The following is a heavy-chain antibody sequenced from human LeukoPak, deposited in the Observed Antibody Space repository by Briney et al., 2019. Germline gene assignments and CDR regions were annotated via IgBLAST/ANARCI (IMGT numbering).Heavy chain of an antibody. V-gene: IGHV3-23*01. CDR1: GFSFSSYA. CDR3: AKAHHGDYFFYFDY. CDR2: ISVSDGST. D-gene: IGHD4-17*01. Sequence: GGSLRLSCAASGFSFSSYAMSWVRQAPGKGLEWVSAISVSDGSTYYADSVKGQFTISRDNSKNTLYLQMNSLRAEDTAVYYCAKAHHGDYFFYFDYWGQGTLVTVSS. J-gene: IGHJ4*02.